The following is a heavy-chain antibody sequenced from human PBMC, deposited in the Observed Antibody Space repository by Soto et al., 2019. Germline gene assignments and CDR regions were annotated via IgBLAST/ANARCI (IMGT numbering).Heavy chain of an antibody. CDR3: VRGVLGPGDYYYGMDV. CDR1: GFTFNNYD. V-gene: IGHV3-13*01. J-gene: IGHJ6*02. Sequence: GGSLRLSCTASGFTFNNYDMHWVRQATGKGLEWLSGIGAAGDTYYPGAVNGRFTISRDNARNSLYLQMNSLSAADTDVYYCVRGVLGPGDYYYGMDVWGQGTTVAVSS. D-gene: IGHD2-8*02. CDR2: IGAAGDT.